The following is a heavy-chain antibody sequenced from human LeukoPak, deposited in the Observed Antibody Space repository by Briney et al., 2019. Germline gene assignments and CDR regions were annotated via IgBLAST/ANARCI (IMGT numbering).Heavy chain of an antibody. V-gene: IGHV1-2*02. CDR2: INPNSGGT. Sequence: ASVKVSCKASGYTFTGYYMHWVRQAPGQGLEWMGWINPNSGGTNYAQKFQGRVTMTWDTSISTAYMELSRLRSDDTAVYYCARDGPDCSSTSCYYNYFDYWGQGTLVTVSS. CDR3: ARDGPDCSSTSCYYNYFDY. CDR1: GYTFTGYY. J-gene: IGHJ4*02. D-gene: IGHD2-2*01.